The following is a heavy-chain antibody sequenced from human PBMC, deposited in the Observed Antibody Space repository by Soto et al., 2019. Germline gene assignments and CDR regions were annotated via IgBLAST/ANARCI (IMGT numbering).Heavy chain of an antibody. CDR2: IYYSGST. Sequence: PSETLSLTCTVSGGSISSYYWSWIRQPPGKGLEWIGYIYYSGSTNYNPSLKSRVTISVDTSKNQFSLRLSSVTAADTAVYYCGRTKITMVRGVQKTRYFDYWGQGTLVTVSS. J-gene: IGHJ4*02. D-gene: IGHD3-10*01. CDR3: GRTKITMVRGVQKTRYFDY. CDR1: GGSISSYY. V-gene: IGHV4-59*08.